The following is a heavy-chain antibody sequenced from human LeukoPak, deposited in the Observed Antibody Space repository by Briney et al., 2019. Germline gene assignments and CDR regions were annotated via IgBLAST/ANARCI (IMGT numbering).Heavy chain of an antibody. CDR3: ARGAMAGPFDY. CDR2: ISGSGTNT. D-gene: IGHD5-18*01. J-gene: IGHJ4*02. V-gene: IGHV3-23*01. Sequence: PGGSLRLSCAASGSTFSRYAMNWVRQAPGKGLEWVSGISGSGTNTYYADSVKGRFTISRDNAKNSLYLQMNSLRAEDTAVYYCARGAMAGPFDYWGQGTLVIVSS. CDR1: GSTFSRYA.